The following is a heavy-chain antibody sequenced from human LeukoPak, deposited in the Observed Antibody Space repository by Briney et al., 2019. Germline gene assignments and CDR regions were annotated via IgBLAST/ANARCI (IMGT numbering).Heavy chain of an antibody. CDR3: TKGMATIRRHIDY. CDR1: GFSFSDCA. V-gene: IGHV3-23*01. CDR2: ISGSAGST. D-gene: IGHD5-24*01. J-gene: IGHJ4*02. Sequence: GGSLRLSCAVSGFSFSDCAMSWVRQAPGRGLEWVSSISGSAGSTYYADSMKGRFTISRDNPKNTLHLEMNSLRAEDTAIYYCTKGMATIRRHIDYWGQGTLVTVSS.